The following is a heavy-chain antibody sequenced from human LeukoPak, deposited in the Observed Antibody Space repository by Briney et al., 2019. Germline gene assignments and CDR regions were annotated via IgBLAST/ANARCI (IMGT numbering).Heavy chain of an antibody. CDR3: ARGSGSSYPDY. D-gene: IGHD1-26*01. Sequence: PSETLSLTCIVSGGSISSYYWSWIRQPPGKGLEWIGYIYYSGSTNYNPSLKSRVTISVDTSKNQFSLKLSSVTAADTAVYYCARGSGSSYPDYWGQGTLVTVSS. CDR2: IYYSGST. J-gene: IGHJ4*02. CDR1: GGSISSYY. V-gene: IGHV4-59*01.